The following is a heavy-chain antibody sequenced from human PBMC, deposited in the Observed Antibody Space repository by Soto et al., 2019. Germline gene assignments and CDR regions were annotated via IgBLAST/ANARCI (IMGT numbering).Heavy chain of an antibody. CDR2: IIPIFGTA. Sequence: QVQLVQSGAEVKKPGSSVKVSCKASGGTFSSYAISWVRQAPGQGLEWMGGIIPIFGTANYAQKFQGRVTITADESPSPAYLERSGLRSEDTAVYYCARVPCGGSCPADWFDPWGQGPLVTLSS. J-gene: IGHJ5*02. CDR1: GGTFSSYA. V-gene: IGHV1-69*12. D-gene: IGHD2-15*01. CDR3: ARVPCGGSCPADWFDP.